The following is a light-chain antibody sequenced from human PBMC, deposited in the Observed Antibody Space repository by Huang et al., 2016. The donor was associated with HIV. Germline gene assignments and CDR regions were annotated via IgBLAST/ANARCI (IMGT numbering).Light chain of an antibody. CDR1: QSVRSN. J-gene: IGKJ1*01. V-gene: IGKV3-15*01. CDR3: QQYNNWPPWT. Sequence: EIVMTQSPATLSVSPGEGATLTCRARQSVRSNLAWYQQKPGQAPRRPIYGAATRDTGIPGRFSCSGSGTEFTLTISSRQSEDFAVYYCQQYNNWPPWTFGQGTKVEIK. CDR2: GAA.